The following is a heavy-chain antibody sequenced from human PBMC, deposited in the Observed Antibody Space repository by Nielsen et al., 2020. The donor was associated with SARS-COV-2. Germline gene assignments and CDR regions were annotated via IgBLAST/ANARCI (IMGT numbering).Heavy chain of an antibody. D-gene: IGHD3-10*01. CDR1: GFTFSSFT. V-gene: IGHV3-48*04. CDR3: ARDNGAY. J-gene: IGHJ4*02. CDR2: ITTSGLTI. Sequence: GGSLRLSCAASGFTFSSFTMNWVRQAPGKGLEWISYITTSGLTIYYADSVKGRFTISRDNAKNSLYLQMNSLRAEDTAVYYCARDNGAYWGQGTLVTVSS.